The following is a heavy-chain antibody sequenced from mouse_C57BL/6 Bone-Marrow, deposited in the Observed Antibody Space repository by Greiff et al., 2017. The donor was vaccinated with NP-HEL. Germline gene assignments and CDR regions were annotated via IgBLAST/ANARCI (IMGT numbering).Heavy chain of an antibody. D-gene: IGHD1-1*01. CDR2: ISNGGGST. Sequence: EVKLVESGGGLVQPGGSLKLSCAASGFTFSDYYMYWVRQTPETRLEWVAYISNGGGSTYYPDTVQGRFTISRDNAKNTLYLQMSRLKSEDTAMYYCARDYGSSSLMDYWGQGTSVTVSS. CDR1: GFTFSDYY. V-gene: IGHV5-12*01. CDR3: ARDYGSSSLMDY. J-gene: IGHJ4*01.